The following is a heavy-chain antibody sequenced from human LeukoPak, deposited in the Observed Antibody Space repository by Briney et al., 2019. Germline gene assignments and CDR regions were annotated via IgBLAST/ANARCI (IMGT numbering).Heavy chain of an antibody. CDR2: ITTSDGNT. CDR1: GFTFSSYT. CDR3: AKDGGLWVSAHWGDS. Sequence: GGSLRLTCAASGFTFSSYTMSWVRQAPGKGLEWVSTITTSDGNTYYADSVKGRFTVSRDNSKNTLFLQMNSLRAEDTAVYYCAKDGGLWVSAHWGDSWGRGTLVTVSS. J-gene: IGHJ4*02. D-gene: IGHD7-27*01. V-gene: IGHV3-23*01.